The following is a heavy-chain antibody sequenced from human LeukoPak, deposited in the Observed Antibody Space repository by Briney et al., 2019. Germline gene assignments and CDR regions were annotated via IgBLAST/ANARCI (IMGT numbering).Heavy chain of an antibody. CDR3: AKGLRYFDRSSGNWFDP. Sequence: GGSLRLSCAASGFTFSSYAMSWVRQAPGKGLEWVSAISGSGGSTYYADSVKGRFTISRDNSKNTLYLQMNSLRAEDTAVYYCAKGLRYFDRSSGNWFDPWGQGTLVTVSS. J-gene: IGHJ5*02. CDR2: ISGSGGST. D-gene: IGHD3-9*01. V-gene: IGHV3-23*01. CDR1: GFTFSSYA.